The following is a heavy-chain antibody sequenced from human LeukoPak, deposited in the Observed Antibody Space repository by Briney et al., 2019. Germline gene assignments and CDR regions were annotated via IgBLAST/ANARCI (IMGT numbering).Heavy chain of an antibody. D-gene: IGHD6-19*01. CDR3: ARACSGWLGYYFDY. Sequence: GASVKVSCKASGYTFTGYYMHWVRQAPGQGLEWMGRINPNSGGTNYAQKFQGRVTMTRDTSISTAYMELSRLRSDDTAVYYCARACSGWLGYYFDYWGQGTLVTVSS. CDR2: INPNSGGT. J-gene: IGHJ4*02. V-gene: IGHV1-2*06. CDR1: GYTFTGYY.